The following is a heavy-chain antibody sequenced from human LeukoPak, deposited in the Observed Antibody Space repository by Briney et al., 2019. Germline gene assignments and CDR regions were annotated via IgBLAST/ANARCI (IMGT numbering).Heavy chain of an antibody. CDR3: ARDRLKVYCSSTSCWPPFDY. Sequence: GATVKVSCKASGYTFTSYGISWVRQAPGQGLEGMGWISAYNGNTNYAQKLQGRVTMTTDTSTSTAYMELRSLRSDDTAVYYCARDRLKVYCSSTSCWPPFDYWGQGTLVTVSS. D-gene: IGHD2-2*01. V-gene: IGHV1-18*01. CDR1: GYTFTSYG. J-gene: IGHJ4*02. CDR2: ISAYNGNT.